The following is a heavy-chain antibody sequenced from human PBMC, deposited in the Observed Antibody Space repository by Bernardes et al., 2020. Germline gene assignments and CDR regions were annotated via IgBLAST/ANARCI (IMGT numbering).Heavy chain of an antibody. V-gene: IGHV3-7*01. CDR1: GFTFSSYW. D-gene: IGHD2-8*02. CDR3: AREETVVYAIIYYYYGMDV. CDR2: IKQDGSEK. Sequence: SLRLSCAASGFTFSSYWMSWVRQAPGKGLEWVANIKQDGSEKYYVDSVKGRFTISRDNAKNSLYLQMNSLRAEDTAVYYCAREETVVYAIIYYYYGMDVWGQGTTVTVSS. J-gene: IGHJ6*02.